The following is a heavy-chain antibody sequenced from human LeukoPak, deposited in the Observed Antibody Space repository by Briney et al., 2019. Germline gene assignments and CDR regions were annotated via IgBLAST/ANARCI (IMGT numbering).Heavy chain of an antibody. Sequence: GESLKISCKASGYRFTAYWIGWVRQMPGKGLEWMGIIYPGDSDTRYSPSFQGQVTISADKPISTAYLQWSSLKASDTAMYYCARQISPNYYYYYSMDVWGQGTAVTVSS. CDR3: ARQISPNYYYYYSMDV. J-gene: IGHJ6*02. CDR2: IYPGDSDT. CDR1: GYRFTAYW. V-gene: IGHV5-51*01.